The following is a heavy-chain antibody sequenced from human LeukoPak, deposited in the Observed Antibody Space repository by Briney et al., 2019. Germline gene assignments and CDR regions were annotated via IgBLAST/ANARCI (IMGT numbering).Heavy chain of an antibody. J-gene: IGHJ6*02. Sequence: PSETLSLTCTVSGGSISSGGYYWSWIRQHPGKGLEWIGYIYYSGSTYYNPSLKSRVTISVDTSKNQFSLKLSSVTAADTAVYYCARDRSRGVVSRPGIYGMDVWGQGTTVTVSS. CDR2: IYYSGST. D-gene: IGHD3-10*01. V-gene: IGHV4-31*03. CDR3: ARDRSRGVVSRPGIYGMDV. CDR1: GGSISSGGYY.